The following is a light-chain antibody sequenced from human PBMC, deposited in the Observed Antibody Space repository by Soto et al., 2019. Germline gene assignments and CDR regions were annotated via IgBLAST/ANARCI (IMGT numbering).Light chain of an antibody. J-gene: IGKJ2*01. CDR1: QSVSSN. CDR3: QQYSTWPPYT. CDR2: GAS. V-gene: IGKV3-15*01. Sequence: EIVMTQSPATLSVSPGERATLSCRASQSVSSNLAWYQQKPGQDPRLLIYGASNRATGIPARFSGSGSGTEFTLIISSLQSEDFALYYFQQYSTWPPYTFVQWTKLEIK.